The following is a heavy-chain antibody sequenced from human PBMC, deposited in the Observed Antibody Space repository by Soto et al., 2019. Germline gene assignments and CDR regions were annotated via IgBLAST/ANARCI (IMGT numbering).Heavy chain of an antibody. J-gene: IGHJ4*02. CDR1: SGSMSNMY. CDR3: ARGGWSLDS. Sequence: QVQLQESGPGLVKPSETLSLTCTVSSGSMSNMYWSWFRQPPGKQLEWIDYIYYSGSTSYNPSLNSRVTISVDTSKNQFSLKLSSVTAADTAVYYCARGGWSLDSWGQGILVTVSS. V-gene: IGHV4-59*01. CDR2: IYYSGST. D-gene: IGHD2-15*01.